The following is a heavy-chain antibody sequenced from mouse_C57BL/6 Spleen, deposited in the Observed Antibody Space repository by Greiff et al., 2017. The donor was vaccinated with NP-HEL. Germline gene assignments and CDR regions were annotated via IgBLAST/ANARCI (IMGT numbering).Heavy chain of an antibody. CDR1: GYSITSGYY. V-gene: IGHV3-6*01. CDR2: ISYDGSN. CDR3: AREDGYFYYFDY. D-gene: IGHD2-3*01. J-gene: IGHJ2*01. Sequence: EVQRVESGPGLVKPSQSLSLTCSVTGYSITSGYYWNWIRQFPGNKLEWMGYISYDGSNNYNPSLKNRISITRDTSKNQFFLKLNSVTTEDTATYYCAREDGYFYYFDYWGQGTTLTVSS.